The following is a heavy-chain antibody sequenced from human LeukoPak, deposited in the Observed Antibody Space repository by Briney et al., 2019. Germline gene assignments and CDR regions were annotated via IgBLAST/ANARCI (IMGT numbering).Heavy chain of an antibody. V-gene: IGHV3-20*04. J-gene: IGHJ6*03. Sequence: GGSLRLSCAASGFTFDDYGMSWVRQAPGKGLEWVSGINWNGGSTGYADSVKGRFTISRDNAKHSLYLQMNSLRAEDTALYYCARVGPISYSSSWYSYYYMDVWGKGTTVTVSS. CDR2: INWNGGST. CDR1: GFTFDDYG. CDR3: ARVGPISYSSSWYSYYYMDV. D-gene: IGHD6-13*01.